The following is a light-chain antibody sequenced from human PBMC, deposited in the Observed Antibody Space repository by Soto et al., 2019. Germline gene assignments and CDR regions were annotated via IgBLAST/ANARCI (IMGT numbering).Light chain of an antibody. CDR1: QVISTS. V-gene: IGKV1-9*01. Sequence: QLTQSPSFLSPSIGERVTIACRASQVISTSLAWYQVKPGKAPKLLIYAASTLESGVPSRFSATVSGTEFSLTITSLQPEDFATYYCQQLFDSPITFGQGTRLEIK. CDR3: QQLFDSPIT. J-gene: IGKJ5*01. CDR2: AAS.